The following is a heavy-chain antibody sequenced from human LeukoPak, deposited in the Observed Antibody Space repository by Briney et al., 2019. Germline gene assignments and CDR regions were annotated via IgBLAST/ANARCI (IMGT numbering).Heavy chain of an antibody. D-gene: IGHD2-2*01. CDR1: GYTFTSYG. Sequence: ASVKVSCKASGYTFTSYGISWVRQAPGQGLEWMKWISAYNGNTNYAQKLQGRVTMTTDTSTSTAYMELRRLRSDDTAVYYCARDDIVLVPAAMGFDYSGQGTLVTVSS. CDR2: ISAYNGNT. CDR3: ARDDIVLVPAAMGFDY. V-gene: IGHV1-18*04. J-gene: IGHJ4*02.